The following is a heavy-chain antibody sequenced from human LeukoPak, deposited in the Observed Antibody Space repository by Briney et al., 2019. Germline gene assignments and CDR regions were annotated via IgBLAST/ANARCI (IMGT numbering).Heavy chain of an antibody. CDR2: INHSGSA. J-gene: IGHJ4*02. D-gene: IGHD3-22*01. CDR3: ARGSAGLHYYDSSGYYWAY. V-gene: IGHV4-34*01. CDR1: GGSISSYY. Sequence: PSETLSLTCTVSGGSISSYYWSWIRQPPGKGLEWIGEINHSGSANYNPSLKSRVTISVDTSKNQFSLKLSSVTAADTAVYYCARGSAGLHYYDSSGYYWAYWGQGTLVTVSS.